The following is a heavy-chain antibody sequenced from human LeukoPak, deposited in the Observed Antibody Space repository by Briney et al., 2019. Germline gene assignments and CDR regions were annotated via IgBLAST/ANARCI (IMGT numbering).Heavy chain of an antibody. J-gene: IGHJ3*02. CDR1: GFSFSSYS. D-gene: IGHD3-22*01. CDR2: ISSSSNYI. CDR3: ARAKMFYYEGGTYYHAFDI. V-gene: IGHV3-21*01. Sequence: GGSLRLSCAASGFSFSSYSMNWVRQAPGKGLEWVSSISSSSNYIYYADSVKGRFTISRDNAKNSLYLQMNSLRAEDTVVYYCARAKMFYYEGGTYYHAFDIWGQGTMVTVSS.